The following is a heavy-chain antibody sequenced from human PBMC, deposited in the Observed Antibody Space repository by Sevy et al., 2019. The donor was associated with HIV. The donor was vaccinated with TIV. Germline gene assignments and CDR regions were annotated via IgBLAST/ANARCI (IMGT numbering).Heavy chain of an antibody. CDR1: GGSISSSSYY. CDR3: ARLSAVSRSYNFDY. D-gene: IGHD4-4*01. J-gene: IGHJ4*02. CDR2: MFYRGST. Sequence: SETLSLTCTVSGGSISSSSYYWSWIRQPPGKGLEWIGYMFYRGSTNYNPSLKSRVTISVDTSKNQFSLKLNSVTAADTAVYYCARLSAVSRSYNFDYWGQGTLVTVSS. V-gene: IGHV4-61*01.